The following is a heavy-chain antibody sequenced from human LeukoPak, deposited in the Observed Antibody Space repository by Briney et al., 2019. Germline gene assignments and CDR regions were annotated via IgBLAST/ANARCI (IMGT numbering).Heavy chain of an antibody. CDR1: GGSISSYY. D-gene: IGHD3-10*01. J-gene: IGHJ5*02. CDR3: ARDLSYYGSGMKFDP. Sequence: SETLSLTCTVSGGSISSYYWSWIRQPAGKGLEWIGRIYTSGSTNYNPSLKSRVTMSVDTSKNQFSLKLSSVTAADTAVYYCARDLSYYGSGMKFDPWGQGTLVTVSS. CDR2: IYTSGST. V-gene: IGHV4-4*07.